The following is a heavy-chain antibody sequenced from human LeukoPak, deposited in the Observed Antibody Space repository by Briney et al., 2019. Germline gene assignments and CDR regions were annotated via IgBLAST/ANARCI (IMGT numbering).Heavy chain of an antibody. CDR1: GGSISSYY. CDR2: IYYSGST. J-gene: IGHJ3*02. CDR3: ARDREDAFDI. Sequence: SETLSLTCTASGGSISSYYWSWIRQPPGKGLEWIGYIYYSGSTNYNPSLKSRVTISVDTSKNQFSLKLSSVTAADTAVYYCARDREDAFDIWGQGTMVTVSS. D-gene: IGHD1-26*01. V-gene: IGHV4-59*01.